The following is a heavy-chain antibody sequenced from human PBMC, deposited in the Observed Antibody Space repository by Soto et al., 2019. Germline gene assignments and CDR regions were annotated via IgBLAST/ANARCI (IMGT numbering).Heavy chain of an antibody. D-gene: IGHD1-26*01. CDR1: GFTFSDHY. CDR2: TRNRANSYTT. CDR3: TRSSGSYRYFDL. Sequence: EVQLVESGGGLVQPGGSLRLSCAASGFTFSDHYMDWVRQAPGKGLEWVARTRNRANSYTTEYAASVKGRFTISRDNSKDSLYLQMNSLETEDTAVHYCTRSSGSYRYFDLWGRGTLVTVSS. J-gene: IGHJ2*01. V-gene: IGHV3-72*01.